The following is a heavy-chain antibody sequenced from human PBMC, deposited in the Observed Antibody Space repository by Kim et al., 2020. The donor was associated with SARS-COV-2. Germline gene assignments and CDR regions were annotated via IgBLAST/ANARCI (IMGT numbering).Heavy chain of an antibody. J-gene: IGHJ4*02. CDR1: GFTFSSYG. V-gene: IGHV3-30*02. D-gene: IGHD6-19*01. Sequence: GGSLRLSCAASGFTFSSYGMHWVRQAPGKGLEWVAVIWYDGSNKYYADSVKGRFTISRDNSKNTLYLQMNSLRAEDTAVYYCAKDPQYSSGWYGGESGYFDYWGQGTLVTVSS. CDR2: IWYDGSNK. CDR3: AKDPQYSSGWYGGESGYFDY.